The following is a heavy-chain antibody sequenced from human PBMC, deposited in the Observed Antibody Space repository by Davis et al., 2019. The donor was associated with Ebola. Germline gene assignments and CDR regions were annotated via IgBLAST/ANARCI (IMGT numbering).Heavy chain of an antibody. CDR1: GFIFSNYW. Sequence: PGGSLRLSCVASGFIFSNYWMSWVRQAPGKGLEWVAFIRFDGSNKYYAGSVKGRFTISRDNSKNTLYLQMHSLRAEDTAVFYCATDEWGGHNYGPKGRVDYWGQGTLVTVSS. CDR3: ATDEWGGHNYGPKGRVDY. D-gene: IGHD5-18*01. CDR2: IRFDGSNK. J-gene: IGHJ4*02. V-gene: IGHV3-30*02.